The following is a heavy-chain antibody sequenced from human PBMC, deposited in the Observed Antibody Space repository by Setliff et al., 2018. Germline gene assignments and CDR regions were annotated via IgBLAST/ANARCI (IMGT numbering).Heavy chain of an antibody. J-gene: IGHJ5*01. D-gene: IGHD3-16*01. V-gene: IGHV1-8*01. Sequence: ASVKVSCKASGYSFTSYDINWVRLAAGQGLEWMGWVSPIDDGKPGYAQKFQGRVTITWVTSISTAYMELRSLRSDDTAVYYCARELRSPYWHLDSWGQGTQVTVS. CDR2: VSPIDDGKP. CDR3: ARELRSPYWHLDS. CDR1: GYSFTSYD.